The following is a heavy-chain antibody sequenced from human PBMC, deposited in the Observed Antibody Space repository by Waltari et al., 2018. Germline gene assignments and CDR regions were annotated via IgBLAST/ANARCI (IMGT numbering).Heavy chain of an antibody. V-gene: IGHV1-2*02. CDR2: INPNSGGT. CDR1: GYTFTGYY. Sequence: QVQLVQSGAEVKKPGASVKVSCKASGYTFTGYYMPWVRQAPGQGLEWMGWINPNSGGTNYAQKFQGRVTMTRDTSISTAYMELSRLRSDDTAVYYCARDYDFWSGHHEFFDYWGQGTLVTVSS. D-gene: IGHD3-3*01. CDR3: ARDYDFWSGHHEFFDY. J-gene: IGHJ4*02.